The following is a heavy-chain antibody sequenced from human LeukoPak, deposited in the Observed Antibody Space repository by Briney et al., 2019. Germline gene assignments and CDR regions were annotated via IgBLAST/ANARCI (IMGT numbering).Heavy chain of an antibody. CDR1: GGSISSGDYY. J-gene: IGHJ6*02. D-gene: IGHD5-18*01. CDR3: ARDRANSYGPYYYYGMDV. CDR2: IYYSGST. Sequence: SQTLSLTCTVSGGSISSGDYYWSWIRQPPGKGLEWIGYIYYSGSTYYNPSLKSRVTISVDTSKNKFSLKLSSVTAAETAVYYCARDRANSYGPYYYYGMDVWGQGTTVTVSS. V-gene: IGHV4-30-4*01.